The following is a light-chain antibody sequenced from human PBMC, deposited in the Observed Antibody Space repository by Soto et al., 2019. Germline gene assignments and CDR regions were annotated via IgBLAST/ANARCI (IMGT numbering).Light chain of an antibody. V-gene: IGKV3-15*01. CDR3: QQYNNWPPLT. Sequence: EIVLTQSPGTLSLSPGERATLSCRGSQSVSSYLAWYQQKPGQAPRLLIYGASTRATGIPFKFIGSGSGTEFTLNISSLKPEDFAVYYCQQYNNWPPLTFGGGTKVDIK. CDR2: GAS. J-gene: IGKJ4*01. CDR1: QSVSSY.